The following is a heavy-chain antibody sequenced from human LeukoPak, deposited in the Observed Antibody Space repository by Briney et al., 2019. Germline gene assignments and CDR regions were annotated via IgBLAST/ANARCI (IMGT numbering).Heavy chain of an antibody. J-gene: IGHJ4*02. CDR1: GFTFSSYA. Sequence: GSLRLSCSASGFTFSSYAMTWVRQAPGKGLEWVSAIGGSGRGGDTYYADSVKGRFTISRDNSKNTLYLQMSSLRAEDTAVYYCAKDKAGSTAYYFDYWGQGTLVTVSS. V-gene: IGHV3-23*01. CDR3: AKDKAGSTAYYFDY. CDR2: IGGSGRGGDT. D-gene: IGHD6-13*01.